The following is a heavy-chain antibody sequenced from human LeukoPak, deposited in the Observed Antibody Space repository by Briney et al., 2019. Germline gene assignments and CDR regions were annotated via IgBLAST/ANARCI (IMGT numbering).Heavy chain of an antibody. V-gene: IGHV3-30-3*02. CDR1: GFTFSSYA. D-gene: IGHD6-13*01. Sequence: GRSLRLSCAASGFTFSSYAMHWVRQAPGKGLEWVAVISYDGSNKYYADSVKGRFTISRDNSKNTLYLQMNSLRAEDTAVYYCAKPGVAAASCSWFDPWGQGTLVTVSS. CDR2: ISYDGSNK. CDR3: AKPGVAAASCSWFDP. J-gene: IGHJ5*02.